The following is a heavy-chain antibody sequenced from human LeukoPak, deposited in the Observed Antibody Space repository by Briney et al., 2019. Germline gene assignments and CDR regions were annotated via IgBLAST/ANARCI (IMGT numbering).Heavy chain of an antibody. CDR2: IDYSGST. Sequence: SETLSLTCSVSGASISSYYWSWIRQPPGKGLEWIGYIDYSGSTNYSPSLKSRVTISADTSKNQFSLKLTALTAADTALYFCARHYSSDPFDYWGQGTLVTVSS. J-gene: IGHJ4*02. CDR3: ARHYSSDPFDY. V-gene: IGHV4-59*08. D-gene: IGHD2-21*01. CDR1: GASISSYY.